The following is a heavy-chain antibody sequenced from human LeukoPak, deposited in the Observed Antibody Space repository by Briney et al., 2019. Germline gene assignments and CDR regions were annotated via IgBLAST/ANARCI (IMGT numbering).Heavy chain of an antibody. CDR3: ARSRGGGAAQYYYYYYYMDV. V-gene: IGHV4-34*01. CDR2: INHSGST. Sequence: SSETLSLTCAVYGGSFSGYYWSWIRQPPGKGLEWIGEINHSGSTNYNPSLKSRVTISVDTSKNQFSLKLSSVTAADTAVYYCARSRGGGAAQYYYYYYYMDVWGKGTTVTVSS. J-gene: IGHJ6*03. D-gene: IGHD1-26*01. CDR1: GGSFSGYY.